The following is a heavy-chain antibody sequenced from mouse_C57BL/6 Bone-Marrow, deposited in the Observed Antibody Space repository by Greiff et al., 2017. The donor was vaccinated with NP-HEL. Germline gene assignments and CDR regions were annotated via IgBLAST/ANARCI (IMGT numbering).Heavy chain of an antibody. J-gene: IGHJ4*01. D-gene: IGHD3-2*02. CDR3: ARWGSSVLYYAMDY. V-gene: IGHV1-55*01. Sequence: QVQLQQPGAELVKPGASVKMSCKASGYTFTSYWITWVKQRPGQGLEWIGDIYPGSGSTNYNEKFKSKATLTVDTSSSTAYMQLSSLTSEASAVYYCARWGSSVLYYAMDYWGQGTSVTVSS. CDR1: GYTFTSYW. CDR2: IYPGSGST.